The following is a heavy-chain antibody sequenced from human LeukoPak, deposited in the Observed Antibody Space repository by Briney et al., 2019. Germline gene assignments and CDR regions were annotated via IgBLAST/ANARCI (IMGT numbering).Heavy chain of an antibody. CDR3: ASSGSWGPSDY. V-gene: IGHV4-4*09. CDR1: GVSISTYH. CDR2: AQTSGST. Sequence: PSETLSLTCTVSGVSISTYHWSWIRQPPGKGLEWIGYAQTSGSTDYNSSLKSRVTISVDTSKNQFSLKVTSVTAADSAIYYCASSGSWGPSDYWGQGLMVTVSS. J-gene: IGHJ4*02. D-gene: IGHD1-26*01.